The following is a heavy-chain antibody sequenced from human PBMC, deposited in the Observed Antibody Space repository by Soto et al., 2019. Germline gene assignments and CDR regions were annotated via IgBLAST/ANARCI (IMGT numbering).Heavy chain of an antibody. V-gene: IGHV4-31*03. Sequence: SETLSLTCTVSGGSISSGGYYWSWIRQHPGKGLEWIGYIYYSGSTYYNPSLKSRVTISVDTSKNQFSLKLSSVTAADTAVYYCASQIFSHDWMGVGYAFDIWGQGTMVTVSS. CDR3: ASQIFSHDWMGVGYAFDI. D-gene: IGHD2-15*01. CDR1: GGSISSGGYY. CDR2: IYYSGST. J-gene: IGHJ3*02.